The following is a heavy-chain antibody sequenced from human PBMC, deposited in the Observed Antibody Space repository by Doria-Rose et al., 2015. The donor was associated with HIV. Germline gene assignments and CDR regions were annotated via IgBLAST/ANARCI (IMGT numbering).Heavy chain of an antibody. Sequence: QESGPVPVKPTETLTLTCTVSGVSLSSPGMGVSWTRQPPGKALEWLANIFSDDARSYKTSLKSRLTISRGTSKSQVVLTMTDMDPVDTATYYCARIKSSRWYHKYYFDFWGQGTLVIVSA. D-gene: IGHD6-13*01. V-gene: IGHV2-26*01. CDR1: GVSLSSPGMG. CDR3: ARIKSSRWYHKYYFDF. J-gene: IGHJ4*02. CDR2: IFSDDAR.